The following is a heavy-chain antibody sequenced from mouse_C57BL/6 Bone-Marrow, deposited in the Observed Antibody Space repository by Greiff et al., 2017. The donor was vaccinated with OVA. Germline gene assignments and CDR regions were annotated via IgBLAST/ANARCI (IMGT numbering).Heavy chain of an antibody. V-gene: IGHV7-3*01. J-gene: IGHJ4*01. CDR2: IRNKANGYTT. CDR1: GFTFTDYY. Sequence: EVKLMESGGGLVQPGGSLSLSCAASGFTFTDYYMSWVRQPPGKALEWLGFIRNKANGYTTEYSASVKGRFTISRDNSQSILYLQMNALRAEDSATYYCASHGSYYAMDYWGQGTSVTVSS. CDR3: ASHGSYYAMDY.